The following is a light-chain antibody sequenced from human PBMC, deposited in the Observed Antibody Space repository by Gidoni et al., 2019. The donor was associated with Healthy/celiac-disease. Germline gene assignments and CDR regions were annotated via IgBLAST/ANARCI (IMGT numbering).Light chain of an antibody. CDR2: AAA. CDR3: QKYNSAPFT. CDR1: QGISNY. J-gene: IGKJ3*01. V-gene: IGKV1-27*01. Sequence: EIQMTQSPSSLSASVGDRVTITCRASQGISNYLAWYQQKPGKVPKLLIYAAATVQSGVPSRFSGSGSGTDFTLTISSRQPEEVATYYCQKYNSAPFTFGPGTKVDIK.